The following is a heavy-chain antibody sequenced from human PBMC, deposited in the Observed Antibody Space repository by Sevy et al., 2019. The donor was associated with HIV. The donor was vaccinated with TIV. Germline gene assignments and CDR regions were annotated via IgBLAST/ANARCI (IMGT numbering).Heavy chain of an antibody. Sequence: GGSLRLSCAASGFTVTNYSMNWVRQAPGKGLEWVSCISGSGGGTFYADSVKGRFTISRDNSKNTLYLQMNSLRAEDTAVYYCVKDYYAGSGYYPQGAFDIWGQGTMVTVSS. D-gene: IGHD3-22*01. V-gene: IGHV3-23*01. CDR1: GFTVTNYS. J-gene: IGHJ3*02. CDR3: VKDYYAGSGYYPQGAFDI. CDR2: ISGSGGGT.